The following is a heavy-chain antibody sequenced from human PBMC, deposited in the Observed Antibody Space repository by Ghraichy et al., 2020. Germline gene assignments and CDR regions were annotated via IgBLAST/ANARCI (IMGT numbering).Heavy chain of an antibody. CDR1: GGSISSGSFS. D-gene: IGHD3-22*01. CDR2: IYQSGAT. J-gene: IGHJ3*01. Sequence: SETLSLTCNVSGGSISSGSFSWSWIRQPPAKGREWIGYIYQSGATYYNPSLKSRVTISLDDSRNQFSLNLISVTAADTAVYYCARAPYDDDGFYDDGFDVWGQGIMFTVSS. V-gene: IGHV4-30-2*01. CDR3: ARAPYDDDGFYDDGFDV.